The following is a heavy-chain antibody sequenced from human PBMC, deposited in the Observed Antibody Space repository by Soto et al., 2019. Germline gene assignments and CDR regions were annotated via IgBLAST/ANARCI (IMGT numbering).Heavy chain of an antibody. J-gene: IGHJ4*02. V-gene: IGHV4-31*03. CDR2: IYYSGST. CDR1: GGSISSGGYY. CDR3: AKVPLRLDYFDY. Sequence: SETLALTCTVSGGSISSGGYYWSWIRQHPGKGLEWIGYIYYSGSTYYNPSLKSRVTISVDTSKNQFSLKLSSVTAADTAVYYCAKVPLRLDYFDYWGPGTLVTVSS. D-gene: IGHD5-12*01.